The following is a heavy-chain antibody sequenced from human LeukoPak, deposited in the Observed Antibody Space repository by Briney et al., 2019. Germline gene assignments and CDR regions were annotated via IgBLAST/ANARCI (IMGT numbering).Heavy chain of an antibody. J-gene: IGHJ4*02. V-gene: IGHV4-38-2*02. CDR3: ARHYDFWSGYYIAPTFDY. CDR1: GYSIRSGFY. Sequence: SETLSLTCTVSGYSIRSGFYWGWIRQPPAKGLEWIGNIYHSGITYYTPSLKSRVTISVDTSKNQFYLKLSSVTAADTAVYYCARHYDFWSGYYIAPTFDYWGQGTLVTVSS. CDR2: IYHSGIT. D-gene: IGHD3-3*01.